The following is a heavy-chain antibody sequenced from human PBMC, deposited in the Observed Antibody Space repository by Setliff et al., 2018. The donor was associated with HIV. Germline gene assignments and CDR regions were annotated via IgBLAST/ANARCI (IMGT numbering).Heavy chain of an antibody. CDR3: ARHICGTTACYAVDV. V-gene: IGHV4-61*09. J-gene: IGHJ3*01. Sequence: PSETLSLTCSVSGGSLSSGSHYCTWLRQAAGKGLEWIGHFYTSGTTNYNPSLESRVTISVDTSKNQFSLKLSSVTAADAAVYYCARHICGTTACYAVDVWGPGTMVTVSS. D-gene: IGHD2-2*01. CDR2: FYTSGTT. CDR1: GGSLSSGSHY.